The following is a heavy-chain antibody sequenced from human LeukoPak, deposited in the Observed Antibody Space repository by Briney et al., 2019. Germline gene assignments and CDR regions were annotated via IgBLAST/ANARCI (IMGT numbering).Heavy chain of an antibody. CDR2: ISGSGGST. CDR3: AKDRWVTMIVVVPPSYYYMDV. D-gene: IGHD3-22*01. V-gene: IGHV3-23*01. Sequence: PGGSLRLSCAASGFTFGDYGMSWVRQAPGKGLEWVSAISGSGGSTYYADSVKGRFTISRDNSKNTLYLQMNSLRAEDTAVYYCAKDRWVTMIVVVPPSYYYMDVWGKGTTVTVSS. CDR1: GFTFGDYG. J-gene: IGHJ6*03.